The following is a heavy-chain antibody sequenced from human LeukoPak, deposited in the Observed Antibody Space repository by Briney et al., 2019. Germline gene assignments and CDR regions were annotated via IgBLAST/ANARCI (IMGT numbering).Heavy chain of an antibody. CDR3: ASWGIVNNDD. Sequence: GGSLRLSCAASGFTFSSYGMPWVRQAPGKGLEWVAFIRHDGTNKYYTDSVKGRFTISRDNSKNTLYLQMNSLRPEDTAVYYCASWGIVNNDDWGQGTRASVSS. V-gene: IGHV3-30*02. J-gene: IGHJ4*02. CDR2: IRHDGTNK. D-gene: IGHD3-16*01. CDR1: GFTFSSYG.